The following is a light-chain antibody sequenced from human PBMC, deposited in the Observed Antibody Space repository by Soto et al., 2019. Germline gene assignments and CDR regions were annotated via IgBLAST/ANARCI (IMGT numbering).Light chain of an antibody. J-gene: IGLJ3*02. CDR3: AAWDDSLSGVV. CDR1: ISNLGSNF. CDR2: RND. Sequence: QPVLTQAPSASGTPGQRVTISCSGSISNLGSNFVFWYQQLPGAAPKLLISRNDQRPSGVPDRFSGSKSGTSASLAISGLRSEDEADYHCAAWDDSLSGVVFGGGTKLTVL. V-gene: IGLV1-47*01.